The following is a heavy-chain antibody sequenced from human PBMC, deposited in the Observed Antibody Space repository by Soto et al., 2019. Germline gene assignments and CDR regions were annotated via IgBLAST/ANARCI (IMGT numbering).Heavy chain of an antibody. CDR2: ISSSSSYI. J-gene: IGHJ4*02. V-gene: IGHV3-21*01. CDR1: GFTFSSYS. CDR3: ARDEQIFDY. Sequence: GGSLRLSCAASGFTFSSYSMNWVRQAPGKGGEGVSSISSSSSYIYYADPWKGRFTISRDNAKNSLYLQMNSLGAEDTAVYYCARDEQIFDYWGQGTLVTVSS.